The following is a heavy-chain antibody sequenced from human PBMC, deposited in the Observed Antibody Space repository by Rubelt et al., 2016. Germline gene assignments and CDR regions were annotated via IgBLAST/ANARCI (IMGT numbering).Heavy chain of an antibody. J-gene: IGHJ5*02. CDR3: ARKTYGYRANWFDP. D-gene: IGHD5-18*01. CDR2: IYHSGST. CDR1: GFSISSGYF. Sequence: QVQLQESGPGLVKSSETLSLTCTVSGFSISSGYFWGWIRQPPGKGLEWIGSIYHSGSTFYSPPLKSRVTMSVDTSKNQFSLNLMSVTAADTAVYYCARKTYGYRANWFDPWGQGTLVTVSS. V-gene: IGHV4-38-2*02.